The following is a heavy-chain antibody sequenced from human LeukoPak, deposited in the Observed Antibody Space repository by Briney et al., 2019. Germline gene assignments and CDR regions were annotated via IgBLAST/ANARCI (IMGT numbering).Heavy chain of an antibody. CDR3: ARLRGEKASGDY. CDR2: IRSKTNNYAT. CDR1: GFTFSGSA. Sequence: GGSLRLSCAASGFTFSGSAIHWVRQASGKGLEWVGRIRSKTNNYATEYAVSVEGRFTISRDDSENTVWLQMNSLKTEDTAVYYCARLRGEKASGDYWGQGTLVTVSS. D-gene: IGHD3-10*01. J-gene: IGHJ4*02. V-gene: IGHV3-73*01.